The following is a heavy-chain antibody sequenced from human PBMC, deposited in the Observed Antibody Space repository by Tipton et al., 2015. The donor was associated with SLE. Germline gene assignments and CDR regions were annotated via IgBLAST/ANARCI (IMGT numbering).Heavy chain of an antibody. V-gene: IGHV3-30*02. CDR1: GFTFSSYG. Sequence: SLRLSCAASGFTFSSYGMHWVRQAPGKGLEWVAFIRYDGSNKYYADSVKGRFTISRDNSKNTLYLQMNSLRVEDTAVYYCAKDPAYCGGDCYGFDYWGQGALVTVSS. D-gene: IGHD2-21*01. J-gene: IGHJ4*02. CDR3: AKDPAYCGGDCYGFDY. CDR2: IRYDGSNK.